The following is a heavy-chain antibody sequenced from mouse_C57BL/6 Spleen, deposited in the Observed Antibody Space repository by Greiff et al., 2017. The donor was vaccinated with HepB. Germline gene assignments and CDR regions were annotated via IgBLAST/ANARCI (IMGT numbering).Heavy chain of an antibody. D-gene: IGHD1-1*01. CDR1: GYTFTSYW. J-gene: IGHJ1*03. CDR2: INPSNGGT. Sequence: VQLQQPGTELVKPGASVKLSCKASGYTFTSYWMHWVKQRPGQGLEWIGNINPSNGGTNYNEKFKSKATLTVDKSSSTAYMQLSSLTSEDSAVYYCARNDAVAHWYFDVWGTGTTVTVSS. CDR3: ARNDAVAHWYFDV. V-gene: IGHV1-53*01.